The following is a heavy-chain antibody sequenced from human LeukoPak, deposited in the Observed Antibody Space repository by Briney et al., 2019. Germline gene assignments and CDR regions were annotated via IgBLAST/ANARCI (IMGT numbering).Heavy chain of an antibody. Sequence: ASVKVSCKASGGTFSSYAISWVRQAPGQGLEWMGGIIPIFSTANYAQKFQGRVTITTDESTSTAYMELSSLRSEDTAVYYCAIHSSGWGRVYWGQGTLVTVSS. V-gene: IGHV1-69*05. CDR3: AIHSSGWGRVY. CDR1: GGTFSSYA. CDR2: IIPIFSTA. D-gene: IGHD6-19*01. J-gene: IGHJ4*02.